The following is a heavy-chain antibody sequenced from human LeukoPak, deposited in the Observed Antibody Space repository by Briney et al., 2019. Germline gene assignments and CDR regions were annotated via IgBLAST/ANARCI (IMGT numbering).Heavy chain of an antibody. CDR1: GFTFSTSW. Sequence: PGGSLRLSCEASGFTFSTSWMTWVRQAPGKELEWVGNINEDGSIKNYVDSVKGRFTTSRDNAKKSLYLQMHSLRADDTAVCYCARDSGYNAFDIWGQGTMVTVSS. CDR2: INEDGSIK. CDR3: ARDSGYNAFDI. J-gene: IGHJ3*02. D-gene: IGHD5-18*01. V-gene: IGHV3-7*01.